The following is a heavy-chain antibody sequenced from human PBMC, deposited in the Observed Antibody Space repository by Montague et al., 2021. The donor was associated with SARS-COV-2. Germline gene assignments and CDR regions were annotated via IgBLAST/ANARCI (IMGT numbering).Heavy chain of an antibody. V-gene: IGHV4-39*07. CDR3: ASDDIVLQGVTKGMDV. J-gene: IGHJ6*02. Sequence: YNPSLKSRVTISIDTSKNQFSLKLSSVTAADTAVYYCASDDIVLQGVTKGMDVWGQGTTGNV. D-gene: IGHD3-10*01.